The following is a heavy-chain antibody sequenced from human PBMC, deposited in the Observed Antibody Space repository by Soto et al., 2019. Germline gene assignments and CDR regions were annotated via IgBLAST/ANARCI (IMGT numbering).Heavy chain of an antibody. V-gene: IGHV4-31*02. D-gene: IGHD6-6*01. Sequence: WTWSRQLPGKGVQWIGFIHYSGATLYSPSLKSRVSISMPMSNNQLYLRLGSVTAADTAIYYCMRGQDKDDSSFWHHWAQGTLITVSS. J-gene: IGHJ5*02. CDR3: MRGQDKDDSSFWHH. CDR2: IHYSGAT.